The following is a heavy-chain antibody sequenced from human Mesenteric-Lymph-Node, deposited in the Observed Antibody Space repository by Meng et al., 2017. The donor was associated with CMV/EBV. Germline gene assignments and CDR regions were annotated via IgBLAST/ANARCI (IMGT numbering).Heavy chain of an antibody. Sequence: ASVKVSCKASGYTFTGYYMHWVRQAPGQGLEWMGWINPNSGGTNYAQKFQGRVTMTRDTSISTAYMELSRLRSDDTAVYYCAREPKGMRYYYGMDVWGQGTTVTVSS. CDR3: AREPKGMRYYYGMDV. CDR1: GYTFTGYY. CDR2: INPNSGGT. V-gene: IGHV1-2*02. J-gene: IGHJ6*02.